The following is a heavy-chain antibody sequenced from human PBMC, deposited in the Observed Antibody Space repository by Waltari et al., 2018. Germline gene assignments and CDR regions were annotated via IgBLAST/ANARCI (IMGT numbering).Heavy chain of an antibody. CDR3: ARMMPKYTSGWALDY. J-gene: IGHJ4*02. CDR1: GFTFSNAW. V-gene: IGHV3-15*07. Sequence: EVQLVESGGGLVKPGGSLRLSCAASGFTFSNAWLNWVRQAPGKGLEWVGRIKSKTDGGTTDYAAPVKGRFTISRDDSKNTLYLQMYNLRAEDTALYYCARMMPKYTSGWALDYWGQGTLVTVAS. CDR2: IKSKTDGGTT. D-gene: IGHD6-19*01.